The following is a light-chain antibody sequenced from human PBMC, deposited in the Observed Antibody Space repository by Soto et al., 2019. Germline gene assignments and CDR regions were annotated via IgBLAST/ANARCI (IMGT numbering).Light chain of an antibody. CDR3: NSYTNSGSFV. Sequence: QSALTQPAPVSGSLGQSITISCTGTTTDIGNYNYVSWYQQSPGKAPKLLIYEVSNRPSGVSSRFSGSKSGNTASLTISGLRADEEADYYCNSYTNSGSFVFGTGTKVTVL. CDR2: EVS. J-gene: IGLJ1*01. V-gene: IGLV2-14*01. CDR1: TTDIGNYNY.